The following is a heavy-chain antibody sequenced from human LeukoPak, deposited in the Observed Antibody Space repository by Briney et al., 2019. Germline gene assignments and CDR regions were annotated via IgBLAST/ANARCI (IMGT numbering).Heavy chain of an antibody. Sequence: SQTLSLTCTVSGGSISSGGYYWSWIHQHPGKGLEWIGYIYYSGSTYYNPSLKSRVTISVDTSKNQFSLKLSSVTAADTAVYYCARTPYSSWLINWFDPWGQGTLVTVSS. CDR2: IYYSGST. CDR1: GGSISSGGYY. V-gene: IGHV4-31*03. CDR3: ARTPYSSWLINWFDP. J-gene: IGHJ5*02. D-gene: IGHD6-13*01.